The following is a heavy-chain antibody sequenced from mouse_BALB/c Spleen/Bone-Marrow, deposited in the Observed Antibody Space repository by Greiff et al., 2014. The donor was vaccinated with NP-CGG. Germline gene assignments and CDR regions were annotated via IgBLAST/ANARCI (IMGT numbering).Heavy chain of an antibody. CDR3: TRGQLGLPSMDY. Sequence: KQSGSELVRPGASVKLSCKASGYTFTSYWMHWVKQRPGQGLDWIGNIYPGSGSTNYDEKFKNKATLAVDTSSRTAYMQLSSLTSEDSAVYYCTRGQLGLPSMDYWGQGTSVTVSS. CDR1: GYTFTSYW. D-gene: IGHD3-1*01. CDR2: IYPGSGST. V-gene: IGHV1S22*01. J-gene: IGHJ4*01.